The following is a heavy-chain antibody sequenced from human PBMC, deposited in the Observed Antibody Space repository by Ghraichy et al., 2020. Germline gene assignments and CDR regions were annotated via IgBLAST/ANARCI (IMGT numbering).Heavy chain of an antibody. Sequence: GALRLSCTVSGFTFSNYAMSWVRQAPGKGPEWVSGISGSGGGTNYADSVKGRFTVSRDNSKNTLYLQMTSLRAEDTAVYYCAKDRTNPDISMIVVVVSGCFDNWGKGTLVTVSS. CDR3: AKDRTNPDISMIVVVVSGCFDN. V-gene: IGHV3-23*01. J-gene: IGHJ4*02. D-gene: IGHD3-22*01. CDR1: GFTFSNYA. CDR2: ISGSGGGT.